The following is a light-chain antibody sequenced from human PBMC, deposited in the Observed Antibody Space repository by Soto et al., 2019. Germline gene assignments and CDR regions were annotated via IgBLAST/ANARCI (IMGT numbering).Light chain of an antibody. V-gene: IGKV1-33*01. Sequence: DIQMTQSPSSLSASVGDRVTITCQASQDISNYLNWYQQKPGKAPKLLIYDASNLETGVPSRFSGSGSGTDFTFTISSLQPEDIATYYCQQYDNLPPIFGQGTRLEMK. CDR2: DAS. J-gene: IGKJ5*01. CDR1: QDISNY. CDR3: QQYDNLPPI.